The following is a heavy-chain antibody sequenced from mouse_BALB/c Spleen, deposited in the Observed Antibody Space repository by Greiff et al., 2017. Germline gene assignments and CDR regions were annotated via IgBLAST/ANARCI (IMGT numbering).Heavy chain of an antibody. CDR1: GFTFSDYY. Sequence: EVQRVESGGGLVKPGGSLKLSCAASGFTFSDYYMYWVRQTPEKRLEWVATISDGGSYTYYPDSVKGRFTISRDNAKNNLYLQMSSLKSEDTAMYYCARDGAYWYFDVWGAGTTVTVSS. CDR2: ISDGGSYT. J-gene: IGHJ1*01. CDR3: ARDGAYWYFDV. V-gene: IGHV5-4*02.